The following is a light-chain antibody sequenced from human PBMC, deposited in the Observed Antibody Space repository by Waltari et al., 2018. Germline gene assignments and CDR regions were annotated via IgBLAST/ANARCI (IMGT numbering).Light chain of an antibody. Sequence: IVLTQSPATLSLSPGEKATLSCRTSQTIDNYLAWYQQKPGQAPRLLIYDASNRATGIPARFSGSGSGTDFTLTISSLQPEDFATYYCQQYNTHFYTFGQGTKLEIK. J-gene: IGKJ2*01. V-gene: IGKV3-11*01. CDR2: DAS. CDR1: QTIDNY. CDR3: QQYNTHFYT.